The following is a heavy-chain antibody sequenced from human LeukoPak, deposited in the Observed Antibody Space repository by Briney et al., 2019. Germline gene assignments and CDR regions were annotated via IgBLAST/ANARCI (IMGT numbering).Heavy chain of an antibody. CDR2: ISSSGSTI. V-gene: IGHV3-11*04. CDR3: ARVGDFYGGYNYFDY. Sequence: KPGGSLRLSXAASGFTFSDYYMSWIRQPPGKGLEWLSYISSSGSTIYYADSVKGRFTISRDNAKNSLYLQMNSLRAEDTAVYYCARVGDFYGGYNYFDYWGQGTLVTVSS. D-gene: IGHD5-12*01. J-gene: IGHJ4*02. CDR1: GFTFSDYY.